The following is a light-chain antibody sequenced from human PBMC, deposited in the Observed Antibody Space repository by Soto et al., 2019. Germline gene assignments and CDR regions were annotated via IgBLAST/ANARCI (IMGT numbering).Light chain of an antibody. V-gene: IGKV2-30*01. J-gene: IGKJ2*01. CDR1: QSLAYSDGNTY. Sequence: DVVMTQSPLSLPVTLGQPASISCRSSQSLAYSDGNTYLNWFPQRPGQSPRRLIYKVSNRDSGVPARFSGSWSGTNFTLKISRVEAEDVGVYYCMQGTHWPPYTFGQGTKLEIK. CDR2: KVS. CDR3: MQGTHWPPYT.